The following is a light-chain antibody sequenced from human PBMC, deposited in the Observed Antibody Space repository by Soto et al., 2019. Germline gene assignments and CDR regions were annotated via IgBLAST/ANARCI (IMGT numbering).Light chain of an antibody. J-gene: IGKJ1*01. CDR1: QSISSW. V-gene: IGKV1-5*03. Sequence: IQMTQSPSTLSASVGDRFAITCLASQSISSWLAWYQQKPGKAPKLLIYKASSLESGVPSRFSGSGSGTEFTLTISSLQPDDFATYYCQQYNSYPGTFGQGTKVDI. CDR3: QQYNSYPGT. CDR2: KAS.